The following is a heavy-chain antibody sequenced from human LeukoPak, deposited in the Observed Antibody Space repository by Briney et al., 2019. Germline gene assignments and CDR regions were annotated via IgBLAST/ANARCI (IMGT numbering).Heavy chain of an antibody. CDR3: ARADLGSCSGGSCYGHY. D-gene: IGHD2-15*01. Sequence: RPGGSLRLSCAASGFTLSSYAMHWVRQAPGNGLEWVAFISYAGSNKYYADSVEGRFTISRDNSKHTPYLQTNSLRAEDTAVYYCARADLGSCSGGSCYGHYWGQGTLVTVSS. J-gene: IGHJ4*02. CDR1: GFTLSSYA. V-gene: IGHV3-30-3*01. CDR2: ISYAGSNK.